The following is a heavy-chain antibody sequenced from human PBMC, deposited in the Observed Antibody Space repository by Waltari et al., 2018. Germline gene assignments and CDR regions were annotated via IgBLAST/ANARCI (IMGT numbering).Heavy chain of an antibody. D-gene: IGHD6-6*01. V-gene: IGHV3-74*01. CDR3: ARVRLAHYDYFGFDV. J-gene: IGHJ6*02. CDR2: INSDESTI. CDR1: GFTFVTYW. Sequence: EVQLVESGGGLVQPGGSLRLSCEVSGFTFVTYWMPWVRQVPGKGLGWVRRINSDESTINYADSVKGRFTIARDNAKNTVYLQMNSLRVEDTAVYFCARVRLAHYDYFGFDVWGQGTTVTVSS.